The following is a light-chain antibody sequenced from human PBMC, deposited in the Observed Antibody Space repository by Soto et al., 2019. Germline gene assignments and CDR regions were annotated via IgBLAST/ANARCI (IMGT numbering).Light chain of an antibody. V-gene: IGKV3-15*01. Sequence: EIVMTQSPATLSVSPGERATLSCRASQSVSGNLAWYQQRPGQAPRLLIYGASTRATGIPARFSGSGSGTEFTLTISSLQSEDFAVSYCQQYNKWPPLTFGGGTKVEIK. CDR3: QQYNKWPPLT. CDR2: GAS. CDR1: QSVSGN. J-gene: IGKJ4*01.